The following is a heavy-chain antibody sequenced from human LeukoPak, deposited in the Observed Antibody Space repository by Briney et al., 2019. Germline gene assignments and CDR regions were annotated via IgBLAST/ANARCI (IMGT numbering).Heavy chain of an antibody. CDR2: IYHSGST. D-gene: IGHD3-10*01. CDR3: ARGLRGPYDVLPVAGGYFDY. V-gene: IGHV4-38-2*02. Sequence: SETLSLTCTVSGYSISSGYYWGWIRQPPGKGLEWIGSIYHSGSTYYNPSLKSRVTISVDTSKNQFSLKLSSVTAADTAVYYCARGLRGPYDVLPVAGGYFDYWGQGTLVTVSS. J-gene: IGHJ4*02. CDR1: GYSISSGYY.